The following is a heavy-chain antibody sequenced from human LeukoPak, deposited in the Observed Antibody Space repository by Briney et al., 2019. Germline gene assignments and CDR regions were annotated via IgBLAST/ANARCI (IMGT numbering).Heavy chain of an antibody. CDR3: VSFYEAY. CDR2: INSDGSWT. CDR1: GNYW. Sequence: GGSLRLSCAASGNYWMHWVRQAPGKGLVWVSHINSDGSWTSYADSVKGRFTISKDNAKSTVYLQMNNLRAEDTAVYYCVSFYEAYWGRGTLVTVSS. V-gene: IGHV3-74*01. J-gene: IGHJ4*02. D-gene: IGHD2/OR15-2a*01.